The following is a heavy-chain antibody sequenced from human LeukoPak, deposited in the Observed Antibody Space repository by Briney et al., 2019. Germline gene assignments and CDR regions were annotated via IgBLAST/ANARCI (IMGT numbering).Heavy chain of an antibody. CDR1: GLTFRNFW. CDR2: IKQDGSGQ. CDR3: ARSYGHSIDY. D-gene: IGHD3-10*01. J-gene: IGHJ4*02. V-gene: IGHV3-7*01. Sequence: PGGSLRLSCAAPGLTFRNFWMCWVRQAPGKGLEWAATIKQDGSGQYYVDSVKGRFTISRDNAQNSLYLQMNNLRAEDTAVYYCARSYGHSIDYWGQGTLVTVSS.